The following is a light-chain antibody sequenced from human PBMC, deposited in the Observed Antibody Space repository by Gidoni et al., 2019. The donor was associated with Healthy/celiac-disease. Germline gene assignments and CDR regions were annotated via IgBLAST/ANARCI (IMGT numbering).Light chain of an antibody. J-gene: IGKJ4*01. CDR2: AAS. CDR1: QSISSY. CDR3: QQSYSTPLT. Sequence: DIQMTQSPSSLSASVGDRVTITCPASQSISSYLNWYQQKPGKAPKLLIYAASSLQSGVPSRFSGSGSGTDFTLTISSLQPEDFATYYCQQSYSTPLTFXGXTKVEIK. V-gene: IGKV1-39*01.